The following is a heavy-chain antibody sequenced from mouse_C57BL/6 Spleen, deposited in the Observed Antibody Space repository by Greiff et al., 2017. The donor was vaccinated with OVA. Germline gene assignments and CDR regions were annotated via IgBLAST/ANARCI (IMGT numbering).Heavy chain of an antibody. CDR1: GYSITSGYY. V-gene: IGHV3-6*01. J-gene: IGHJ4*01. CDR3: ARESSNYVGAMDY. D-gene: IGHD2-5*01. CDR2: ISYDGSN. Sequence: EVKLVESGPGLVKPSQSLSLTCSVTGYSITSGYYWNWIRQFPGNKLEWMGYISYDGSNNYNPSLKNRISITRDTSKNQFFLKLNSVTTEDTATYYCARESSNYVGAMDYWGQGTSVTVSS.